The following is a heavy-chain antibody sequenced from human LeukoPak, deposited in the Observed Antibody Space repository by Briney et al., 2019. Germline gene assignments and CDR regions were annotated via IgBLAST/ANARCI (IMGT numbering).Heavy chain of an antibody. D-gene: IGHD2-2*01. CDR2: ISWDGGST. Sequence: GGSLRLSCAASGFTFDDYTMHWVRQAPGKGLEWVSLISWDGGSTYYADSVKGRFTISRDNSKNSLYLQMNSLRTEDTALYYCAKAAGYCSSTSCXTEFDYWGQGTLVTXSS. V-gene: IGHV3-43*01. CDR1: GFTFDDYT. CDR3: AKAAGYCSSTSCXTEFDY. J-gene: IGHJ4*02.